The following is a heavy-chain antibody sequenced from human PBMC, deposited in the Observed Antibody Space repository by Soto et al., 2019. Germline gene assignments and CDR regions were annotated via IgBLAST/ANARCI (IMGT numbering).Heavy chain of an antibody. CDR1: GYSFTSYW. J-gene: IGHJ6*02. CDR2: IYPGDSDT. CDR3: ARADSSSPQYYYYGMDV. D-gene: IGHD6-6*01. Sequence: RGESLKISCKGSGYSFTSYWIGWVRQIPGKGLEWMGIIYPGDSDTRYSPSFQGQVTISANKSISTAYLQWSSLKASDTAMYYCARADSSSPQYYYYGMDVWGQGTTVTVSS. V-gene: IGHV5-51*01.